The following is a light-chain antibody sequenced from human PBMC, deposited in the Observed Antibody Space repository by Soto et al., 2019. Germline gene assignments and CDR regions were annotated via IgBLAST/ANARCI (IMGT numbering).Light chain of an antibody. V-gene: IGKV3D-15*01. CDR2: GAS. J-gene: IGKJ1*01. CDR1: QSVSNN. CDR3: QHYDNWPPWT. Sequence: EIVMTQSPATLSVSPGERATLSCRASQSVSNNLGWYQQKPGQAPRLLIYGASTRATGIPARFSGSGSGTEFTLTISSLQSEDFAVYYCQHYDNWPPWTFGQGTKVDIK.